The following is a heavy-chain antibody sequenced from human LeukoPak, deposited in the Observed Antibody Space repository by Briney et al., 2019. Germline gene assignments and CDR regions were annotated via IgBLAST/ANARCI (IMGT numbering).Heavy chain of an antibody. CDR1: GGSFSDYY. V-gene: IGHV4-34*01. CDR3: AGNCSSTSCYVRGFDP. Sequence: SETLSPTCAVYGGSFSDYYWSWIRQPPGKGLEWIGEINHSGSTNYNPSLKSRVTISVDTSKNQFSLKLSSVTAADTAVYYCAGNCSSTSCYVRGFDPWGQGTRVTVSS. J-gene: IGHJ5*02. CDR2: INHSGST. D-gene: IGHD2-2*01.